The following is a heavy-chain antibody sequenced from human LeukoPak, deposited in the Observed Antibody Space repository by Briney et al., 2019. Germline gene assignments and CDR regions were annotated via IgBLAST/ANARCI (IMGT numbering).Heavy chain of an antibody. CDR3: ARDVTGPFDS. J-gene: IGHJ4*02. Sequence: SETLSLTCTVSGAPINGYYRSWIRQPPGKVLEWIGYIYYSGTTSYNPSLKSRVTMSVDTSKNQLSLQVSSVTTADTAVYYCARDVTGPFDSWGQGTLVTVSS. V-gene: IGHV4-59*01. CDR2: IYYSGTT. CDR1: GAPINGYY.